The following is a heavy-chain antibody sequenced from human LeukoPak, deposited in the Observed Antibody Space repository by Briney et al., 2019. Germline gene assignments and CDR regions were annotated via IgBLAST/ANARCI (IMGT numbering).Heavy chain of an antibody. Sequence: PGRSLRLSCAASGFTFSSYGMHWVRQAPGKGLEWVAVISDDGSNKYYADSVKGRFTISRDNSKNTLYLQMNSLRAEDTAVYYCAKETFFSGSYYAYWGQGTLVTVSS. CDR1: GFTFSSYG. J-gene: IGHJ4*02. V-gene: IGHV3-30*18. D-gene: IGHD1-26*01. CDR3: AKETFFSGSYYAY. CDR2: ISDDGSNK.